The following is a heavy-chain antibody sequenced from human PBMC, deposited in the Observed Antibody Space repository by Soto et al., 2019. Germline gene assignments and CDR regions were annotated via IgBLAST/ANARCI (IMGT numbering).Heavy chain of an antibody. CDR3: ASFGVVVPAAMGVYYFDY. J-gene: IGHJ4*02. Sequence: SETMSLTCPVSGGSISSSSYYWGWISKPPGKGLEWIGSIYYSGSTYYNPSLKSRVTISVDTSKNQFSLKLSSVTAADTAVYYCASFGVVVPAAMGVYYFDYWGQGTLVTVSS. D-gene: IGHD2-2*01. CDR1: GGSISSSSYY. V-gene: IGHV4-39*01. CDR2: IYYSGST.